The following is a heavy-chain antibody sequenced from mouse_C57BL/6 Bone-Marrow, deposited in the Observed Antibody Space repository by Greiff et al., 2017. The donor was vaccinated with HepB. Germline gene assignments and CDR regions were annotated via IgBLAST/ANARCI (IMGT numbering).Heavy chain of an antibody. Sequence: VQLQQSGAELVRPGTSVKLSCKASGYTFTSYWMHWVKQRPGQGLEWIGVIDPSDSYTNYNQKFKGKATLTVDTSSSTAYMQLSSLTSEDSAVYYCARKGANWDIFDYWGQGTTLTVSS. V-gene: IGHV1-59*01. D-gene: IGHD4-1*01. J-gene: IGHJ2*01. CDR1: GYTFTSYW. CDR2: IDPSDSYT. CDR3: ARKGANWDIFDY.